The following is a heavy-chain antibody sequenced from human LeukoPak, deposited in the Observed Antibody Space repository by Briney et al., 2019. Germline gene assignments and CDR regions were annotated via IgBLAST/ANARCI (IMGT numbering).Heavy chain of an antibody. CDR2: IYPGDSDT. CDR1: GYSFTSYW. J-gene: IGHJ5*02. V-gene: IGHV5-51*01. D-gene: IGHD2-2*01. Sequence: GESLKISCKGSGYSFTSYWIGWVRQMPGKGLEWMGIIYPGDSDTTYSPSFQGLVTISADKSTNTAYLQWSSLKASDTAMYYCARLGHIVVVPAASSWFDPWGQGTLVTVSS. CDR3: ARLGHIVVVPAASSWFDP.